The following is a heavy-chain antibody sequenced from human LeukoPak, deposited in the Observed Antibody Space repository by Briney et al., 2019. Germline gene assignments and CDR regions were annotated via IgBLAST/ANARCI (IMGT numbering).Heavy chain of an antibody. D-gene: IGHD6-6*01. CDR2: IYYGGST. V-gene: IGHV4-59*08. CDR3: ARHRAYSSSSPFDY. J-gene: IGHJ4*02. Sequence: SETLSLTCTVSGGSISGYCWSWIRQPPGKGLEWIGYIYYGGSTNYNPSLKSRVTMFVDMSKNQFSLRLSSVTAADTAVYYCARHRAYSSSSPFDYWGQGTLVTVSS. CDR1: GGSISGYC.